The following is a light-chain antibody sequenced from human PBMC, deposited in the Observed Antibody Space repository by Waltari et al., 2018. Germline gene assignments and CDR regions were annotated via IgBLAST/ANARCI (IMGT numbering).Light chain of an antibody. Sequence: QSVLTQPPSASETPGQRVTISCSGSISNLGSNYLSWYQQVPGAAPRPLIYRNNQRPAGVPDRFSGSKFGTSASLAIDGLRSEDEAVYYCASWDDSHYVFGPGTKVTVL. CDR3: ASWDDSHYV. CDR1: ISNLGSNY. J-gene: IGLJ1*01. V-gene: IGLV1-47*01. CDR2: RNN.